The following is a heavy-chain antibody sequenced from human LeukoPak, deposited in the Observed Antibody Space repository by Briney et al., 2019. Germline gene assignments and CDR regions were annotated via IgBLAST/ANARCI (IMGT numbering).Heavy chain of an antibody. Sequence: GGSLRLSCAMSGVTNSMSWVRQAPGKGLEWVSSISASGGGTHYTGSVKGRFTISRDNSKKTIYLQMNSLRVDDTAKYFCAAWDPNFYYMDVWGKGTRSLSL. D-gene: IGHD1-26*01. CDR2: ISASGGGT. CDR1: GVTNS. V-gene: IGHV3-23*01. J-gene: IGHJ6*03. CDR3: AAWDPNFYYMDV.